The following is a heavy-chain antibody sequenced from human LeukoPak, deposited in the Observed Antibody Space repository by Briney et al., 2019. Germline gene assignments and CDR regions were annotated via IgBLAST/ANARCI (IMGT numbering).Heavy chain of an antibody. Sequence: PSETLSLTCADYGGSFSGYYWSWIRQPPGKGLEWIGEINHSGSTNYNPSLKSRVTISVDTSKNQFSLKLSSVTAADTAVYYCARWAVAGTGSIDYWGQGTLVTVSS. J-gene: IGHJ4*02. CDR1: GGSFSGYY. CDR2: INHSGST. V-gene: IGHV4-34*01. D-gene: IGHD6-19*01. CDR3: ARWAVAGTGSIDY.